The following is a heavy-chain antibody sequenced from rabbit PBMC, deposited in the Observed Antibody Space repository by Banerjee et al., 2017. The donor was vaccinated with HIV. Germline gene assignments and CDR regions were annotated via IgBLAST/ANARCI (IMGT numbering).Heavy chain of an antibody. V-gene: IGHV1S40*01. Sequence: QSLEESGGDLVKPGASLTLTCKASVLDFSSSYWICWVRQAPGKGLEWIGCIYVGSSGSTYYASWAKGRFTISKTSSTTVTLQMTSLTAADTATYFCARDLAGVTGWNFNLWGPGTLVTVS. D-gene: IGHD4-1*01. CDR3: ARDLAGVTGWNFNL. CDR2: IYVGSSGST. CDR1: VLDFSSSYW. J-gene: IGHJ4*01.